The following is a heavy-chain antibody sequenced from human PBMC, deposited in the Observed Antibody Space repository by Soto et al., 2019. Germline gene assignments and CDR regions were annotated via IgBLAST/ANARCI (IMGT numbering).Heavy chain of an antibody. CDR1: GYIFTSYW. D-gene: IGHD6-6*01. V-gene: IGHV5-51*01. CDR2: IYPGDSDT. J-gene: IGHJ4*02. Sequence: GESLKISCNGSGYIFTSYWIGWVRQMPGKGLEWMGIIYPGDSDTRYSPSFQGQVTISADKSISTAYLQWSSLKASDTAMYYCASPSSSSGFDYWGQGTLVTVSS. CDR3: ASPSSSSGFDY.